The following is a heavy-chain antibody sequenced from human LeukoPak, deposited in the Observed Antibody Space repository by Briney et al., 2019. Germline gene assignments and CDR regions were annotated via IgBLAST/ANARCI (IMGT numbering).Heavy chain of an antibody. Sequence: PSETLSLTCTVSGDSISSYYWSWIRQPPGKGLEWIGYIYYSGSTNYNPSLKSRVTISVDTSKNQFSLKLSSVTAADTAVYYCARTRLGSLFDYWGQGTLVTVSS. V-gene: IGHV4-59*01. J-gene: IGHJ4*02. D-gene: IGHD4-11*01. CDR2: IYYSGST. CDR3: ARTRLGSLFDY. CDR1: GDSISSYY.